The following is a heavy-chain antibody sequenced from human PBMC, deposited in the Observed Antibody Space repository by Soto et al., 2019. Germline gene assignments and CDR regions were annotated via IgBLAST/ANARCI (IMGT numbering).Heavy chain of an antibody. CDR2: IYYSGST. Sequence: SEALSHPCTFSVGAISAAYWSWIREPPGKGLEWIGHIYYSGSTNYSPSLKSRVSISIDTSKNHFFLKLTSVTAADTAVYYCARRPPYINNYYTWFDPWGQGTPVTVSS. CDR3: ARRPPYINNYYTWFDP. D-gene: IGHD3-10*01. V-gene: IGHV4-59*12. CDR1: VGAISAAY. J-gene: IGHJ5*02.